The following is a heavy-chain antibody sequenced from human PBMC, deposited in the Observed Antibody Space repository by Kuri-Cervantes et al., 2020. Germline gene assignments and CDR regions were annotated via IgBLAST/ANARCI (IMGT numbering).Heavy chain of an antibody. CDR1: GGSISSSSYY. D-gene: IGHD6-19*01. CDR3: ARDPSGWYYFDY. CDR2: VYMTGDI. V-gene: IGHV4-61*02. Sequence: SETLSLTCTVSGGSISSSSYYWSWIRQSAGKGLEWIGRVYMTGDINYNPSLKSRVTISLDKSKKQFSLKLTSMTAADTAIYYCARDPSGWYYFDYWGQGTLVTVSS. J-gene: IGHJ4*02.